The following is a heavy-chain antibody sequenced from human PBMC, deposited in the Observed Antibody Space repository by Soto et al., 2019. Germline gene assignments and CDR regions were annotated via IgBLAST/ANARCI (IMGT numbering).Heavy chain of an antibody. V-gene: IGHV3-66*01. Sequence: GGSLRLSCAASGFTVSSNYMSWVRQAPGKGLEWVSVIYSGGSTYYADSVKGRFTISRDNSKNTLYLQMNSLRAEDTAVYYCARAKRRLPSYYYYYYMDVWGKGTTVTVSS. CDR2: IYSGGST. CDR1: GFTVSSNY. CDR3: ARAKRRLPSYYYYYYMDV. J-gene: IGHJ6*03.